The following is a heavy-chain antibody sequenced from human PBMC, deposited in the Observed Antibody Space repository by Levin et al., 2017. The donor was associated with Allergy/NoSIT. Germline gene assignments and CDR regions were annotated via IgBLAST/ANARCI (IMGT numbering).Heavy chain of an antibody. CDR1: GFTFSHHW. Sequence: LSLTCAASGFTFSHHWMSWVRQARGKGLEWVANIKQDGSEKHYVDSLMGRFSISRDDAKNSLNLQMNSLRAEDTAVYYCARGFGAYDYADFWGQGSLVAASS. J-gene: IGHJ4*02. CDR2: IKQDGSEK. D-gene: IGHD3-16*01. V-gene: IGHV3-7*01. CDR3: ARGFGAYDYADF.